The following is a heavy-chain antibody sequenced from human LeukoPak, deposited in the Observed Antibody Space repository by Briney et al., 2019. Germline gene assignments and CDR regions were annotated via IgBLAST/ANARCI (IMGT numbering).Heavy chain of an antibody. D-gene: IGHD1-7*01. V-gene: IGHV3-30-3*01. CDR3: AREKGYNWNYVCDY. Sequence: PGRSLRLSCAASGFTSSSYTMHWVRQAPGKGLEWVAVISYDGSNKYYADSVKGRFTISRDNSKNTLYLQMNSLRAEDTAVYYCAREKGYNWNYVCDYWGQGTLVTVSS. CDR2: ISYDGSNK. J-gene: IGHJ4*02. CDR1: GFTSSSYT.